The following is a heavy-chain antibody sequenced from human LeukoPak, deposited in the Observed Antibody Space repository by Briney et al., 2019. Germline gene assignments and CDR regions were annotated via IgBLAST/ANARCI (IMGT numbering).Heavy chain of an antibody. V-gene: IGHV3-9*01. CDR3: AKDNRRHYTSGPNPDSLH. Sequence: GGSLRLSCAGSGFIFNNYAMHWVRQPPGKGLEWVSGISWNSGSIDYVDSVKGRFTISRDNAKNSLYLQMNSLRVEDTAFYYCAKDNRRHYTSGPNPDSLHWGQGALVTVSS. CDR1: GFIFNNYA. D-gene: IGHD6-19*01. CDR2: ISWNSGSI. J-gene: IGHJ4*02.